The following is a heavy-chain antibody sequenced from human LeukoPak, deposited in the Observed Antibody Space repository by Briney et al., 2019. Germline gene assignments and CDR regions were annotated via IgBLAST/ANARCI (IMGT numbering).Heavy chain of an antibody. V-gene: IGHV3-9*01. CDR1: GFTFDDYA. J-gene: IGHJ4*02. D-gene: IGHD3-9*01. Sequence: GRSLRLSCAASGFTFDDYAMHWVRQAPGKGLEWVSGISWNSGSIGYADSVKGRFTISRDNAKNSLYLQMNSLRAEHTALYYCAKALLHYDILTRPDYWGQGTLVTVSS. CDR2: ISWNSGSI. CDR3: AKALLHYDILTRPDY.